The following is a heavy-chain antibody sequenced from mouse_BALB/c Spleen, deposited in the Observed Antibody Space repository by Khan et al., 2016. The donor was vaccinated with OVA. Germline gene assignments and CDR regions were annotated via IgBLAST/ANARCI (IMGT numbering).Heavy chain of an antibody. CDR2: INTYTGEP. J-gene: IGHJ1*01. CDR1: GYTFTNYG. Sequence: QIQLVQSGPELKKPGETVKISCKASGYTFTNYGMNWVKQAPGKGLKWMGWINTYTGEPTYADDFKGRFAFSLETSASTAYLQINNLKNEDTAKYVCSRMKPYWSFDHWGAGTTVTVSS. V-gene: IGHV9-3-1*01. CDR3: SRMKPYWSFDH.